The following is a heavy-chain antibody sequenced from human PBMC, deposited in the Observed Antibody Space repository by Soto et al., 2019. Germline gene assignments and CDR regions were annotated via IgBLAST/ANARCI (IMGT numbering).Heavy chain of an antibody. CDR1: GYTFTGYY. J-gene: IGHJ4*02. V-gene: IGHV1-2*02. CDR3: ARDLGSGWSFDY. D-gene: IGHD6-19*01. Sequence: GASVKASCKASGYTFTGYYMHWVRQAPGQGLEWMGWINPNSGGTNYAQKFQGRVTMTRDTSISTAYMELSRLRSDDTAVYYCARDLGSGWSFDYWGQGTLVTVSS. CDR2: INPNSGGT.